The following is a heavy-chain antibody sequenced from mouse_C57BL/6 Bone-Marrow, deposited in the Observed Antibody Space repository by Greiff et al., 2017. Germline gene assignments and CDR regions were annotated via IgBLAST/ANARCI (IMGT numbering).Heavy chain of an antibody. CDR1: GFTFSSYT. J-gene: IGHJ1*03. D-gene: IGHD2-3*01. V-gene: IGHV5-9*01. CDR3: AGHKDGYYVDWYFVV. CDR2: ISGGGGNT. Sequence: EVQGVESGGGLVKPGGSLKLSCAASGFTFSSYTMSWVRQTPEKRLEWVATISGGGGNTYYPDSVKGRFTISRDNAENTLYLQMSSLRSEDTALYYCAGHKDGYYVDWYFVVWGTGTTVTVSS.